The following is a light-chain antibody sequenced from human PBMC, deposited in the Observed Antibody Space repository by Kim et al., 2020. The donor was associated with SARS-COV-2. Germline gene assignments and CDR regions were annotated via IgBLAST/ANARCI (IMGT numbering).Light chain of an antibody. CDR3: QQYYNEWT. CDR1: QSVRSN. V-gene: IGKV3-15*01. J-gene: IGKJ1*01. CDR2: GAS. Sequence: EIVMTQSPATLSVSPGERATLSCRASQSVRSNLGWYQQKRGQAPRLLIYGASTRATDIPARFSGSGSGTEFTLTISSLQSEDFAVYYCQQYYNEWTFGQGTKVEIK.